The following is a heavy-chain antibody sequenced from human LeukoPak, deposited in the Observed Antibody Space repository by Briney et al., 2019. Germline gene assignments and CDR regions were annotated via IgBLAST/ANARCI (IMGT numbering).Heavy chain of an antibody. V-gene: IGHV4-59*01. CDR1: GGSFSGYY. CDR2: IYYSGST. Sequence: SETLSLTCAVYGGSFSGYYWSWIRQPPGKGLEWIGYIYYSGSTNYNPSLKSRVTISVDTSKNQFSLKLSSVTAADTAVYYCARGYCSGGSCYSGMDVWGQGTTVTVSS. D-gene: IGHD2-15*01. CDR3: ARGYCSGGSCYSGMDV. J-gene: IGHJ6*02.